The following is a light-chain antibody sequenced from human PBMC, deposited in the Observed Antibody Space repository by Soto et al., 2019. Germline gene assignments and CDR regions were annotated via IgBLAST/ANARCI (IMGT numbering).Light chain of an antibody. CDR1: SSDVGGYYY. Sequence: QSALTQPASVSGSPGQSLTISCTGTSSDVGGYYYVSWYQQHPDQAPKLIIYDVSNRPSGVSSRFSGSKSGNTASLTISGLQAEDEADYYCNSYTSSSTSVFGGGTKVTVL. CDR3: NSYTSSSTSV. CDR2: DVS. J-gene: IGLJ2*01. V-gene: IGLV2-14*01.